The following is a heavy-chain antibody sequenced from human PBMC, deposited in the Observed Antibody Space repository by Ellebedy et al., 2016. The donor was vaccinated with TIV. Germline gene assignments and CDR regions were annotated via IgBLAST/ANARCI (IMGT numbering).Heavy chain of an antibody. J-gene: IGHJ6*03. CDR3: ARDHMGWAMDV. D-gene: IGHD1-26*01. CDR2: IYYSGST. V-gene: IGHV4-39*02. CDR1: GGSISSSSYY. Sequence: SETLSLTXTVPGGSISSSSYYWGWIRQPPGKGLEWIGSIYYSGSTYYNPSLKSRVTISVDTSKNQFSLKLSSVTAADTAVYYCARDHMGWAMDVWGKGTTVTVSS.